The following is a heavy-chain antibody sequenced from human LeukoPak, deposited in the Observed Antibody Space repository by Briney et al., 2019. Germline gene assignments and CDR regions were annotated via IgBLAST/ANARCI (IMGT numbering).Heavy chain of an antibody. CDR2: VYYAGIT. Sequence: LDTLCVTRTVSGDSIGTYYWRWIRRPPGKGLESIGHVYYAGITDYNPSLESRVTMSVDTSKNQFSLKLSSVTAADTAVYYCARDYGGEFDYWGQGTLV. D-gene: IGHD4-23*01. V-gene: IGHV4-59*01. CDR3: ARDYGGEFDY. CDR1: GDSIGTYY. J-gene: IGHJ4*02.